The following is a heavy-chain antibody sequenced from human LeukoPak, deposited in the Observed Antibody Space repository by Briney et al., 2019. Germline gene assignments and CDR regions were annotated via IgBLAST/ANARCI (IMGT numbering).Heavy chain of an antibody. Sequence: SETLSLTCTVSGYSISSGYYWGWIRQPPGKGLEWIGSIYHSGTTYYNPSLKSRVTISVDTSKNQFSLKLSSVTAADTAVYYCARARVGESSWYPFDYWGQGTLVTVSS. V-gene: IGHV4-38-2*02. CDR3: ARARVGESSWYPFDY. J-gene: IGHJ4*02. D-gene: IGHD6-13*01. CDR2: IYHSGTT. CDR1: GYSISSGYY.